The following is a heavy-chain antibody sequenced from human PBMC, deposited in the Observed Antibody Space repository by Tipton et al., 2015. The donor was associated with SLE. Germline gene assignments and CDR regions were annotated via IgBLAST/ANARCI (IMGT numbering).Heavy chain of an antibody. CDR1: AFTFSYYD. J-gene: IGHJ4*02. CDR2: ISYDGRVI. CDR3: ARDLPIYPFDY. D-gene: IGHD5/OR15-5a*01. V-gene: IGHV3-30*04. Sequence: SLRLSCVASAFTFSYYDMHWVRPAPGKGLEWVAVISYDGRVIGYADSVKGRFTISRDNSKNTLYLQMNSLRVEDTAVYYCARDLPIYPFDYWGQGTLVTVSS.